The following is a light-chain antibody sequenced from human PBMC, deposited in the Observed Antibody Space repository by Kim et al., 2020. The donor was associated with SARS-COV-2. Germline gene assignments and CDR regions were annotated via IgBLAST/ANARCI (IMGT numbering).Light chain of an antibody. CDR3: ATWDDSLNGPV. V-gene: IGLV1-44*01. CDR2: SNN. CDR1: TSNIGTNT. J-gene: IGLJ3*02. Sequence: ELTQPPSASGTPGQTVTISCSGTTSNIGTNTINWYQHLPGTAPNILIYSNNQRPSGVPDRFSGSESGTSASLTISGLQSEDEGDYYCATWDDSLNGPVFGGGTQLTVL.